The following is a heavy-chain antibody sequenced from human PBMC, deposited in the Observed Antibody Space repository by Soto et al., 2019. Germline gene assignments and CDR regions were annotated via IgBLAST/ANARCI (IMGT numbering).Heavy chain of an antibody. D-gene: IGHD3-3*01. Sequence: QVQLVESGGGVVQPGRSLRLSCAASGFTFSSYAMHWVRQAPGKGLEWVAVISYDGSNKYYADSVKGRFTISRDNSKNTLYLQMNSMRAEDTAVYYCARELDNDFWSGLEPHYYGMDVWGQGTTVTVSS. CDR1: GFTFSSYA. CDR2: ISYDGSNK. CDR3: ARELDNDFWSGLEPHYYGMDV. J-gene: IGHJ6*02. V-gene: IGHV3-30-3*01.